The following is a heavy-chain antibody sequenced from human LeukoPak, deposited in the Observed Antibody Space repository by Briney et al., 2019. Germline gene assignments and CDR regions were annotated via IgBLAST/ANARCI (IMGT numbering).Heavy chain of an antibody. J-gene: IGHJ4*02. V-gene: IGHV3-7*03. Sequence: GGSLRLSCEGSAFIFSGHWMNWVRQTPGKGLEWVASIKEDGSERQYVDSVKGRFTISRDNSKNTLYLQMNSLRAEDTAVYYCAKLGTVTTTGRVDYWGQGTLVTVSS. CDR3: AKLGTVTTTGRVDY. D-gene: IGHD4-17*01. CDR1: AFIFSGHW. CDR2: IKEDGSER.